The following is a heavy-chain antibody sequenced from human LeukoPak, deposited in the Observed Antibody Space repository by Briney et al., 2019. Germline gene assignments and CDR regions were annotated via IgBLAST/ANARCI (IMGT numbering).Heavy chain of an antibody. V-gene: IGHV3-23*01. D-gene: IGHD1-26*01. J-gene: IGHJ5*02. CDR1: GFTFSSYA. CDR2: ISGSGGST. CDR3: ASLDNMMGAAAGA. Sequence: SGGSLRLSCAASGFTFSSYAMSWVRQAPGKGLEWVSAISGSGGSTYYADSVKGRFTISRDNSKNTLYLQMNSLRAEDTAVYYCASLDNMMGAAAGAWGQGTLVTVSS.